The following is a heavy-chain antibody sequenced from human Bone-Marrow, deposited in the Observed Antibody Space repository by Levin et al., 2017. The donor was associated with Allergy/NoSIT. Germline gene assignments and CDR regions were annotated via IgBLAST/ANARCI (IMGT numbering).Heavy chain of an antibody. CDR3: ARHGRYYYDSKVDY. J-gene: IGHJ4*02. Sequence: SQTLSLTCTVSGGFIHSSSYYWGWIRQPPGKGLEWIGSIYYSGSTYYNTSLKSRLTLSIDTSKKQFSLQLTFVTAADTAVYYCARHGRYYYDSKVDYWGQGTLVSVSS. CDR1: GGFIHSSSYY. CDR2: IYYSGST. D-gene: IGHD3-22*01. V-gene: IGHV4-39*01.